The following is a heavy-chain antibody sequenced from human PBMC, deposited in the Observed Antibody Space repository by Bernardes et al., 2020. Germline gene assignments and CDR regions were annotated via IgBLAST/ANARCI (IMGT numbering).Heavy chain of an antibody. CDR2: ISGSGRST. D-gene: IGHD2-15*01. Sequence: GGSLRLSCAASGFTFSSYAMSWVRQAPGKGLEWLSSISGSGRSTYYADSVKGRFTISRDNSKNTLYLQMNSLRAEDTAVYDCAKRVSPGGTDYWGQGTLVTVSS. CDR1: GFTFSSYA. V-gene: IGHV3-23*01. CDR3: AKRVSPGGTDY. J-gene: IGHJ4*02.